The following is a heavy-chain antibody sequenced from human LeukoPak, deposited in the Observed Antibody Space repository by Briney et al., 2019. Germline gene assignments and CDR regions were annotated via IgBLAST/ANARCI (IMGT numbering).Heavy chain of an antibody. CDR3: ARHCSGGTCPLSFDAFDI. Sequence: SETLSLTCTVSGGSISSFYWSWIRQPPGKGLEWIGYDYNSESTNYNPSLKSGVTISVDTSKNQFSLMLTSVTASDTAMYHCARHCSGGTCPLSFDAFDIWGQGTMVTVSS. J-gene: IGHJ3*02. CDR2: DYNSEST. CDR1: GGSISSFY. D-gene: IGHD2-15*01. V-gene: IGHV4-59*08.